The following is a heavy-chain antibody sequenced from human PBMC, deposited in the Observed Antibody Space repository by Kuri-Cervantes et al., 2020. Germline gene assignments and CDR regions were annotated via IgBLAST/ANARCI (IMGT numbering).Heavy chain of an antibody. CDR3: ARVGPCSSTSCYSRFDY. J-gene: IGHJ4*02. CDR2: IYYSGST. D-gene: IGHD2-2*02. V-gene: IGHV4-61*01. CDR1: GGSVSSGSYY. Sequence: GSLRLSCTVSGGSVSSGSYYWSWIRQPPGKGLEWIGYIYYSGSTNYNPSLKSRVTISVDTSKNQFSLKLSSVTAADTAVYYCARVGPCSSTSCYSRFDYWGQGTLVTVSS.